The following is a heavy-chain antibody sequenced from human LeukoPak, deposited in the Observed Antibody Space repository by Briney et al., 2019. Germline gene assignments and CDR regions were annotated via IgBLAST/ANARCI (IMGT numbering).Heavy chain of an antibody. J-gene: IGHJ4*02. V-gene: IGHV3-30*02. CDR1: GFTFSSYG. CDR3: AKAGVVPAAIWYFDY. CDR2: IRYDGSNK. D-gene: IGHD2-2*01. Sequence: GGSLRLSCAASGFTFSSYGMHWVRQAPGKGLEWVAFIRYDGSNKYYADSVKGRFTISRDNSKNTLYLQMNSLRAEDTAVYYCAKAGVVPAAIWYFDYWGQGTQVTVSS.